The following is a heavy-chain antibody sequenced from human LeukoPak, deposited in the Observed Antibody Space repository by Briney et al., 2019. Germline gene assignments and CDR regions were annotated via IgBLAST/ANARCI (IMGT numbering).Heavy chain of an antibody. CDR2: ISGSGGST. J-gene: IGHJ4*02. CDR3: AKDPVADSSGWYEGFDY. Sequence: GGSLRLSCAASGFTFSSYGMHWVRQAPGKGLEWVSAISGSGGSTYYADSVKGRFTISRDNSKNTLYLQMNSLRAEDTAVYYCAKDPVADSSGWYEGFDYWGQGTLVTVSS. CDR1: GFTFSSYG. V-gene: IGHV3-23*01. D-gene: IGHD6-19*01.